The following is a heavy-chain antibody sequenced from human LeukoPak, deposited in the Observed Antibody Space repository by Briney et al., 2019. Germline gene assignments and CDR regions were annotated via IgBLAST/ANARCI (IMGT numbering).Heavy chain of an antibody. CDR2: ISSSSSYI. V-gene: IGHV3-21*01. J-gene: IGHJ3*02. CDR3: ARGDIVVVVAALHAFDI. Sequence: PGGSLRLSCAASGFTFSSYSMNWVRQAPGKGLEWVSSISSSSSYIYYADSVKGRFSISRDNAKNSLYLQMNSLRAEDTAVYFCARGDIVVVVAALHAFDIWGQGTMVTVSS. CDR1: GFTFSSYS. D-gene: IGHD2-15*01.